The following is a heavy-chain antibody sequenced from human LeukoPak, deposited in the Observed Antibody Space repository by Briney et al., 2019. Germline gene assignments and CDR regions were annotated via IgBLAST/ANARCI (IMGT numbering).Heavy chain of an antibody. CDR1: GGSFSGYY. V-gene: IGHV4-34*01. CDR2: INHSGST. D-gene: IGHD6-19*01. CDR3: ARHKYSSGWYDY. Sequence: SETLSLTCAVYGGSFSGYYWSWIRQPPGKGLEWIGEINHSGSTNYNPSLKSRVTISVDTSKNQFSLKLSSVTAADTAVYYCARHKYSSGWYDYWGQGTLVIVSS. J-gene: IGHJ4*02.